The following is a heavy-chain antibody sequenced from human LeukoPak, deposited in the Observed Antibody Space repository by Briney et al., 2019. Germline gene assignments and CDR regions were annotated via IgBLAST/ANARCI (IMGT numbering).Heavy chain of an antibody. Sequence: GGSLRLSCAASGFTFSSYAMSWVRQAPGKGLEWVSAISGSGGSTYYAASVKGRFTISRDNSKNTLYLQMNSLRAEDTAVYYCANGPATVTTGWFDPWGQGTLVTVSS. CDR2: ISGSGGST. V-gene: IGHV3-23*01. J-gene: IGHJ5*02. CDR3: ANGPATVTTGWFDP. D-gene: IGHD4-17*01. CDR1: GFTFSSYA.